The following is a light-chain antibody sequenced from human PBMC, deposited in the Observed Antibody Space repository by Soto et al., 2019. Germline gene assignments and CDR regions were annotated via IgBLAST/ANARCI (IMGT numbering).Light chain of an antibody. J-gene: IGKJ5*01. CDR2: EAT. CDR1: QGLKF. CDR3: QQANSFPIT. V-gene: IGKV1-12*01. Sequence: DIQSTQSRASLSSSLLDTVTITCRASQGLKFLAWYQQKPGKAPRLLIYEATNLQSGVPPRFSGSGSGTDFTLTISSLQPEDFATYFCQQANSFPITFGQGTRLEIK.